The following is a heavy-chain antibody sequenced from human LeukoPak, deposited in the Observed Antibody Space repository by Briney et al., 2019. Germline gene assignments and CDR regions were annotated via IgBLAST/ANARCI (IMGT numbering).Heavy chain of an antibody. CDR3: AKGPSTRAVVVPAAINWFDP. CDR2: ITGTGGRT. CDR1: GFTFSNYA. Sequence: GGSLRLPCAASGFTFSNYAMSWVRQAPGRGLEWVSSITGTGGRTFYADSVKGRITISRDNSKNTLYLQMNSLRVEDTAVYYCAKGPSTRAVVVPAAINWFDPWGQGTLVTVSS. V-gene: IGHV3-23*01. J-gene: IGHJ5*02. D-gene: IGHD2-2*02.